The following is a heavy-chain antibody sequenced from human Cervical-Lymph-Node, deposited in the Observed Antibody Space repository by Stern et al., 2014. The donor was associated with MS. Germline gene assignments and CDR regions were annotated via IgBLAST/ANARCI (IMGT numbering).Heavy chain of an antibody. V-gene: IGHV2-26*01. CDR3: ARILSGWYAEGFVDY. CDR1: GFSLSNARMG. CDR2: IFSNDEK. Sequence: QITLRESGPVLVKPTDTLTLTCTVSGFSLSNARMGVSWIRQPPGKALEWLAHIFSNDEKSYSTSLKSRLTISKDTSKSQVVLTMTNMDPVDTATYYCARILSGWYAEGFVDYWGQGTLVTVSS. J-gene: IGHJ4*02. D-gene: IGHD6-19*01.